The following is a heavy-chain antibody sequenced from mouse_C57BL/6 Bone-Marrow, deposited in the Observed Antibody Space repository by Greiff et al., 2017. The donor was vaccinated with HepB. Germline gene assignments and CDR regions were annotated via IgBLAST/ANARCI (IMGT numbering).Heavy chain of an antibody. CDR3: ARERTVVASRWYFDF. D-gene: IGHD1-1*01. CDR1: GFTFSSSA. CDR2: ISDGGSYT. V-gene: IGHV5-4*01. Sequence: EVMLVESGGGLVKPGGSLQLSCAASGFTFSSSAMSSVRQTPDKRLGWVATISDGGSYTYYPYKVKGRFTSSRYTAKNNLYLQMSHLKSEDTAMYYCARERTVVASRWYFDFWGTGTTVTVSS. J-gene: IGHJ1*03.